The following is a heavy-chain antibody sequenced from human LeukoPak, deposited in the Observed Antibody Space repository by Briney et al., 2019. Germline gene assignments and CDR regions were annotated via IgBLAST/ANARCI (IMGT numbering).Heavy chain of an antibody. D-gene: IGHD6-19*01. J-gene: IGHJ5*02. V-gene: IGHV4-59*01. CDR1: GGSMSNYY. Sequence: PSETLSLTCTVSGGSMSNYYWNWIRQTPGKGLEWIGCVYYSGTTNYNPSLDSRVTISVDTSKNQFSLKLTSVTAADTAVYFCARSAGGWYDNYFDPWGQGTLVTVSS. CDR3: ARSAGGWYDNYFDP. CDR2: VYYSGTT.